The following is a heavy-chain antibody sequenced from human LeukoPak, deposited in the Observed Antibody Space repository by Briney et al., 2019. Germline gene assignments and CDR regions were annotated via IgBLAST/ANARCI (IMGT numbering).Heavy chain of an antibody. D-gene: IGHD5-18*01. CDR2: IYYSGST. CDR1: GGSISSGRYY. V-gene: IGHV4-31*03. CDR3: ARWRGDTTFDY. J-gene: IGHJ4*02. Sequence: ASGALSLTCTVSGGSISSGRYYWSWIRQHPGKGLEWIGNIYYSGSTYYNPSLKSRVTISADTSKNQFSLNLSSVTAADTAVYYCARWRGDTTFDYWGQGTLVTVSS.